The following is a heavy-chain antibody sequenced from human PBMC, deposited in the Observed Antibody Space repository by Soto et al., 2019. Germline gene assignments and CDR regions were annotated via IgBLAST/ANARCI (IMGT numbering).Heavy chain of an antibody. CDR1: GFTFSSYG. D-gene: IGHD6-19*01. V-gene: IGHV3-30*18. J-gene: IGHJ6*02. CDR3: AKVVAGTFSPLKGRYYYGMDV. Sequence: GGSLRLSCAASGFTFSSYGMHWVRQAPGKGLEWVAVISYDGSNKYYADSVKGRFTISRDNSKNTLYLQMNSLRAEDTAVYYCAKVVAGTFSPLKGRYYYGMDVWGQGTTVTVSS. CDR2: ISYDGSNK.